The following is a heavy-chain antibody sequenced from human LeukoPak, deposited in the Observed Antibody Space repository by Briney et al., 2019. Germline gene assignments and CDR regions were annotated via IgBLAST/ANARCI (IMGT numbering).Heavy chain of an antibody. D-gene: IGHD1-1*01. CDR3: ARGGGTTDFDY. CDR1: GFTFSSYA. J-gene: IGHJ4*02. Sequence: PGGSLRLSCAASGFTFSSYAMSWVRQAPGKGLEWVSSISSSSSYIYYADSVKGRFTISRDNAKNSLYLQMNSLRAEDTAVYYCARGGGTTDFDYWGQGTLVTVSS. V-gene: IGHV3-21*01. CDR2: ISSSSSYI.